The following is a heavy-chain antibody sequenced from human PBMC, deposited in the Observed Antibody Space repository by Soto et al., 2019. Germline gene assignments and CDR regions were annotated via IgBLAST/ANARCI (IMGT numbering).Heavy chain of an antibody. V-gene: IGHV3-9*01. CDR1: GFTFDDYA. D-gene: IGHD6-19*01. CDR3: AKDDGAVAGIGY. J-gene: IGHJ4*02. Sequence: EVQLVEPGGGLVQPGRSLRLSCAASGFTFDDYAMHWVRQAPGKGLAWVSGISWNSGSIGYADSVKGRFTISRDNAKNSLYLQMNSRRAEDTALYYCAKDDGAVAGIGYWGQGPLVTVSS. CDR2: ISWNSGSI.